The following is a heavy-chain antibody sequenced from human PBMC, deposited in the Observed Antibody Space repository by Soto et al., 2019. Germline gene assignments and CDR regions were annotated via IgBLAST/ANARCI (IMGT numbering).Heavy chain of an antibody. D-gene: IGHD3-10*01. CDR2: LSGSGGST. CDR1: GFTFSSYA. V-gene: IGHV3-23*01. CDR3: AKDVRVRGVMGAFNI. J-gene: IGHJ3*02. Sequence: EVQLLESGGGLVQPGGSLRLSCAASGFTFSSYAMSWVRQAPGKGLEWVSALSGSGGSTYYADSVKGRFTISRDNSKNTLYLQMNSLRAEDTAVYYGAKDVRVRGVMGAFNIWGQGTMVTVSS.